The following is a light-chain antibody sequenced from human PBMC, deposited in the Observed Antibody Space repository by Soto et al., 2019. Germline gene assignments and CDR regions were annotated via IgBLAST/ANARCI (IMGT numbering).Light chain of an antibody. CDR2: GAS. J-gene: IGKJ1*01. V-gene: IGKV3-15*01. Sequence: EIVMTQSPATLSVSPGDTATLSCRASQSVSSNLAWYQQKPGQAPRLLISGASTRATGVPARFSGSGSGTELTLTISSLQSEDFAVYYCQQYNNWPPWTFGRGTKVEIK. CDR1: QSVSSN. CDR3: QQYNNWPPWT.